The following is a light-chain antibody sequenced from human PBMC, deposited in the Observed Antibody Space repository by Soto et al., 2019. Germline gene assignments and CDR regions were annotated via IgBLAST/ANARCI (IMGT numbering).Light chain of an antibody. J-gene: IGLJ1*01. V-gene: IGLV1-40*01. CDR3: HSYDGTFADV. Sequence: SVLTQPPSVSGAPGQRVTISCTGSSSTIGTSYVVHWYQQVPGTAPKLLIYGNNNRPSGVPDRFSGSKSGTSASLAITGLQAEDEADYYYHSYDGTFADVFGTGTKVTVL. CDR1: SSTIGTSYV. CDR2: GNN.